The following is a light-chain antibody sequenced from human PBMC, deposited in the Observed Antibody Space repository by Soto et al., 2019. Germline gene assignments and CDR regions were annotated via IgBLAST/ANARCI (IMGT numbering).Light chain of an antibody. V-gene: IGKV3-11*01. CDR3: QQRSNWPPLT. CDR1: QSVSSY. Sequence: EIVLTQSPATLTLSPGERATLSCRASQSVSSYLAWYQQKPGQAPRLLIYDASNRATGIPARFSGSGSGTVFTLTFSSLEPEDFAVYYCQQRSNWPPLTFGGGTKVEIK. J-gene: IGKJ4*01. CDR2: DAS.